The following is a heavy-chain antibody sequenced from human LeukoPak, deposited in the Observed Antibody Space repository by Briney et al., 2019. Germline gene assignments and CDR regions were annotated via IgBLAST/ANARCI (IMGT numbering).Heavy chain of an antibody. CDR1: GFRFNSHH. CDR2: APHDGNSP. CDR3: VRQTLGASGLDH. J-gene: IGHJ4*02. D-gene: IGHD1-26*01. Sequence: GGSLRLSCAASGFRFNSHHMHWVHQTPSKGLEWVAVAPHDGNSPIYAASVSGRFTISRDNSKDTLLLHMGSLRVDDTALYYCVRQTLGASGLDHWGQGVLVTVSS. V-gene: IGHV3-30*03.